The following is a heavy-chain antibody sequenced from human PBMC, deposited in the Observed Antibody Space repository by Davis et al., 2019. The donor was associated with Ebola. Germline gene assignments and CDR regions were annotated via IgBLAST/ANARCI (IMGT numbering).Heavy chain of an antibody. CDR2: INPSGGST. CDR1: GGTFSSYA. V-gene: IGHV1-46*01. D-gene: IGHD4-11*01. Sequence: ASVKVSCKASGGTFSSYAVSWVRQAPGQGLEWMGIINPSGGSTSYAQKFQGRVTMTRDTSTSTVYMELSSLRSEDTAVYYCAKDLDWTMTTDFDYWGQGTLVTVSS. CDR3: AKDLDWTMTTDFDY. J-gene: IGHJ4*02.